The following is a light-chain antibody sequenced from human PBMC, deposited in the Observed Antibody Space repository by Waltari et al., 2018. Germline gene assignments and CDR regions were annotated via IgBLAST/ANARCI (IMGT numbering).Light chain of an antibody. CDR3: QQGSTFPPT. CDR2: GVS. V-gene: IGKV1-12*01. J-gene: IGKJ1*01. CDR1: QDISSA. Sequence: EIQMTQSPSSVLACVGDRVTTTCRATQDISSALAWYQQKRGQAPNLLIYGVSTLQSGAPSRFSGSGSGTEFTLTISSLQPEDLATYFCQQGSTFPPTFGQGTKVEIK.